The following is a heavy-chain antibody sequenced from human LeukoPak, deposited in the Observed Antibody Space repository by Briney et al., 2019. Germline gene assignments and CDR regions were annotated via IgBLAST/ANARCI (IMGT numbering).Heavy chain of an antibody. CDR3: AREDRNSGIVVVPAAAWGYFDY. V-gene: IGHV4-4*08. D-gene: IGHD2-2*01. CDR2: MYNSGST. Sequence: SETLSLTCTVSGGSISGSYWSWIRQPPGKGLEWIAYMYNSGSTNYNPSLKSRVTMSIDTSKNQFSLKLSSVTAADTAVYYCAREDRNSGIVVVPAAAWGYFDYWGQGTLVTVSS. J-gene: IGHJ4*02. CDR1: GGSISGSY.